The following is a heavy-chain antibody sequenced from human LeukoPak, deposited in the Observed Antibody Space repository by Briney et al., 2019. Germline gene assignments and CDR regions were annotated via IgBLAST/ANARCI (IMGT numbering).Heavy chain of an antibody. CDR1: GGSISSANHF. J-gene: IGHJ3*01. Sequence: SLTLSLTCTVSGGSISSANHFWSWVRQSPGEGLEWIGYIHYDGRAHYNPSLKSRVSMSLDMSKNQFSLSLSSVTAADTAIYYCARGVITPGDSDGFDLWGQGTMVSVSS. D-gene: IGHD3-16*02. CDR2: IHYDGRA. V-gene: IGHV4-30-4*08. CDR3: ARGVITPGDSDGFDL.